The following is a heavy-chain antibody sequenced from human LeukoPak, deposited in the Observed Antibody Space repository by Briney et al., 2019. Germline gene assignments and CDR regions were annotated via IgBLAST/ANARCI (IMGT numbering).Heavy chain of an antibody. V-gene: IGHV3-48*02. D-gene: IGHD3-10*01. CDR3: ARAFYYYGSGSYLVDY. Sequence: GGSLRLSCAASGFTFSSYSLNWVRQAPGKGLEWVSHISSSSSTIYYADSVKGRFTISRDNAKNSLYLQMNSLRDEDTAVYYCARAFYYYGSGSYLVDYWGQGTLVTVSS. J-gene: IGHJ4*02. CDR2: ISSSSSTI. CDR1: GFTFSSYS.